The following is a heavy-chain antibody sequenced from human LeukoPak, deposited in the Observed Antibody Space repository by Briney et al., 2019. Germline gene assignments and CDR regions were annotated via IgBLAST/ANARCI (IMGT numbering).Heavy chain of an antibody. CDR1: GFTFSSYS. CDR2: ISSSSSYI. CDR3: ASGSGSYYYY. D-gene: IGHD1-26*01. Sequence: GGSLRLSCAASGFTFSSYSMNWVRQAPGKGLEWVSSISSSSSYIYYADSVKGRLTISRDNAKNSLYLQMNSLRAEDTAVYYCASGSGSYYYYWGQGALVTVSS. J-gene: IGHJ4*02. V-gene: IGHV3-21*01.